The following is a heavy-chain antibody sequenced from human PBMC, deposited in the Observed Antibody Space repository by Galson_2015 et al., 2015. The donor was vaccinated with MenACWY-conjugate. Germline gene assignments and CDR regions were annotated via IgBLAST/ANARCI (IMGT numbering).Heavy chain of an antibody. CDR1: GDSVLSNSAA. J-gene: IGHJ6*03. V-gene: IGHV6-1*01. Sequence: CAISGDSVLSNSAAWHWIRQSPSRGLEWLGRTYYRSKWYSDYAISVESRITINPDSSKHQFSLHLNSVTPEDTAVYYCARSDGHFYSYMDVWGQGTTVTVSS. CDR2: TYYRSKWYS. CDR3: ARSDGHFYSYMDV.